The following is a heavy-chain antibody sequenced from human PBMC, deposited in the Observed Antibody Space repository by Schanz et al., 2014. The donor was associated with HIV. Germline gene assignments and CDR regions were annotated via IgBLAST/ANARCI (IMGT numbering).Heavy chain of an antibody. V-gene: IGHV4-34*01. CDR2: INLDGNT. Sequence: QVQLQQWGAGLLKPSETLSLICAVYGGPFNIHYWSWLRQLPGKGLEWIGEINLDGNTNYNPSLKIRVTISIDMSKRQFPLNLNSVTAADTAVYFCARGIRQSRRDCRSPNCNTGWFDPWGQGTLVTVSS. CDR3: ARGIRQSRRDCRSPNCNTGWFDP. D-gene: IGHD2-2*02. CDR1: GGPFNIHY. J-gene: IGHJ5*02.